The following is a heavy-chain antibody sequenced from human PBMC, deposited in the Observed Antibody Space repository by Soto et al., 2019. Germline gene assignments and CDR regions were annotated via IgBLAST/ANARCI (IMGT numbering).Heavy chain of an antibody. Sequence: ASVKVSCKASGYTFTSHGIHWVRQAPGQGLEWMGWISAYSGNTNYAQKLQGRVTMTRDTSTSTAYMELRSLRSDDTAVYYCARERDDSRWSSAENLHHWGQGTLVTVSS. CDR2: ISAYSGNT. D-gene: IGHD6-13*01. CDR3: ARERDDSRWSSAENLHH. V-gene: IGHV1-18*01. J-gene: IGHJ1*01. CDR1: GYTFTSHG.